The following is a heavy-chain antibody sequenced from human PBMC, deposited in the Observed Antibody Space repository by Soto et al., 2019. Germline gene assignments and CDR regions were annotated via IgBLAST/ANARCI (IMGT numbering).Heavy chain of an antibody. CDR3: ARDGWTYCSGGSCYFRY. D-gene: IGHD2-15*01. V-gene: IGHV3-33*01. J-gene: IGHJ4*02. CDR1: GFTFSSYG. CDR2: IWYDGSNK. Sequence: QVQLVESGGGVVQPGRSLRLSCAASGFTFSSYGMHWVRQAPGKGLEWVAVIWYDGSNKYYADSVKGRFTISRDNSKNRLYLQMNSLRAEDTAVYYCARDGWTYCSGGSCYFRYWGQGTLVTVSS.